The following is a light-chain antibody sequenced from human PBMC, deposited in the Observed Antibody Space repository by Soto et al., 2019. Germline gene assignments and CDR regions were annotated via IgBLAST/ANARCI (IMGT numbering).Light chain of an antibody. Sequence: QSVLTQPASVSGSPGQSITISCTGTSSDVGSYNLVSWYQQHPGKAPKLMIYEGSKRPSGVSNRFSGSKSSNTASLTISGLQAKDEADYYCCSYAGSSTLVFGGGTKLTVL. V-gene: IGLV2-23*01. CDR2: EGS. CDR1: SSDVGSYNL. CDR3: CSYAGSSTLV. J-gene: IGLJ2*01.